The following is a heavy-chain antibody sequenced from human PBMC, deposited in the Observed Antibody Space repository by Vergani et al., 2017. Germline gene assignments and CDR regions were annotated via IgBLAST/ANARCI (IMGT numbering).Heavy chain of an antibody. CDR1: GFKFSDHY. CDR3: AKNPGISTTRHYYAMDV. CDR2: ISPGASTV. Sequence: LAESGGGSVKPGGSLRLSCAASGFKFSDHYMSRIRQAPGKGLEWVSHISPGASTVSYTDSVTGRFTVSRNNDNNSLTLDMTTLRVEDTAVYYCAKNPGISTTRHYYAMDVWGQGTTVTVSS. V-gene: IGHV3-11*04. D-gene: IGHD1-1*01. J-gene: IGHJ6*02.